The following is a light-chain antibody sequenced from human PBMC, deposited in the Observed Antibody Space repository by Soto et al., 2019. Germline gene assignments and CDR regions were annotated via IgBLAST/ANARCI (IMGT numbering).Light chain of an antibody. V-gene: IGKV1-5*03. CDR3: QQYNSYPIT. CDR2: EAS. Sequence: IQMTQSPSSLSASVGDRVTITCRASQSSSIYLAWYQQKPGKAPKLRSYEASSLERGVPSRVSGSGSGTEFTLTISSLQPDDFATYYCQQYNSYPITFGQGTRLEIK. CDR1: QSSSIY. J-gene: IGKJ5*01.